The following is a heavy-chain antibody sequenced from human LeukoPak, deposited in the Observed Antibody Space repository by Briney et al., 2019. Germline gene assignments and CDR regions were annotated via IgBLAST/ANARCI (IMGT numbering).Heavy chain of an antibody. D-gene: IGHD4-11*01. V-gene: IGHV3-23*01. CDR2: ISSSGGST. CDR1: GFTFSTYA. CDR3: AKRVPLTTVITGLLGFDY. Sequence: GGSLRLSCAASGFTFSTYAMTWVRQAPGKGLEWVSGISSSGGSTYYADSVKGRFTISRDNSKNTLFLQMNSLRAEDTAVYYCAKRVPLTTVITGLLGFDYWGQGTQVTVSS. J-gene: IGHJ4*02.